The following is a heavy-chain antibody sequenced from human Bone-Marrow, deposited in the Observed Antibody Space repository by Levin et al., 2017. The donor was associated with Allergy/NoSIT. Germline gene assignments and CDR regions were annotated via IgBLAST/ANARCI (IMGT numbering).Heavy chain of an antibody. CDR2: ISSSSSYI. V-gene: IGHV3-21*01. Sequence: SCAASGFTFSSYSMNWVRQAPGKGLEWVSSISSSSSYIYYADSVKGRFTISRDNAKNSLYLQMNSLRAEDTAVYYCASPTHLPYSNYWIYGMDVWGQGTTVTVSS. CDR1: GFTFSSYS. D-gene: IGHD4-11*01. CDR3: ASPTHLPYSNYWIYGMDV. J-gene: IGHJ6*02.